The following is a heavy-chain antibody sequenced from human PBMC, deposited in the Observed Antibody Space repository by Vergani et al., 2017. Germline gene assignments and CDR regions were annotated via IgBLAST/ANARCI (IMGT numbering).Heavy chain of an antibody. CDR2: IYYSGST. CDR3: ARALKSYGDYTFDY. J-gene: IGHJ4*02. D-gene: IGHD4-17*01. CDR1: GGSISSYY. V-gene: IGHV4-59*01. Sequence: QVQLQESAPGLVKPSETLSLTCTVSGGSISSYYWSWIRQPPGKGLEWIGDIYYSGSTNYNPSLKSRVTISVDTSKNQFSLKLSSVTAADTAVYYCARALKSYGDYTFDYWGQGTLVTVSS.